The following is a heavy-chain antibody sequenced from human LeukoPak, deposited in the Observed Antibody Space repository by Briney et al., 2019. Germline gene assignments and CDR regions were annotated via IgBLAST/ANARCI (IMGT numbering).Heavy chain of an antibody. CDR1: GYTFTAHA. D-gene: IGHD3-16*01. Sequence: GASVKVSCKASGYTFTAHAVHWVRQAPGQRLEWMGWINVANGDTGYSQKFQDRVTITRDTSASTGYMEMSSLISEDTAVYYCASKPRGESRPFAYWGQGTLVTVSS. J-gene: IGHJ4*02. CDR3: ASKPRGESRPFAY. V-gene: IGHV1-3*01. CDR2: INVANGDT.